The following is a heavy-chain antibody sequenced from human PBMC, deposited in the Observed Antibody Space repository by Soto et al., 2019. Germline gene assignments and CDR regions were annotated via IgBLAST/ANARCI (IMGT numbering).Heavy chain of an antibody. CDR1: GFAFRTYT. D-gene: IGHD3-10*01. Sequence: GGSLRLSCISSGFAFRTYTMNWVRQAPGKGLEWVSGIRGFSPYTFYAESVKGRFTISRDNAKNSLYLQMNSLRAEDTAVYYCARDRGYDAHDYYYNAMDVWGQGTTVTVSS. V-gene: IGHV3-21*01. J-gene: IGHJ6*02. CDR2: IRGFSPYT. CDR3: ARDRGYDAHDYYYNAMDV.